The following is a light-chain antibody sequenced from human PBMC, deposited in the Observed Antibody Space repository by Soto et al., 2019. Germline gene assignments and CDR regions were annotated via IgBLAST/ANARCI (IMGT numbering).Light chain of an antibody. V-gene: IGKV3-20*01. CDR2: GAS. CDR3: QQYVSSPWT. J-gene: IGKJ1*01. CDR1: QSISSSY. Sequence: EIVLTQSPGTLSLSPGERATLSCRASQSISSSYLARYQQKPGQAPRPLIYGASSRATGIPDRFSGSGSGTDFTLTISRLEPEDFAVYYCQQYVSSPWTFGQGTKV.